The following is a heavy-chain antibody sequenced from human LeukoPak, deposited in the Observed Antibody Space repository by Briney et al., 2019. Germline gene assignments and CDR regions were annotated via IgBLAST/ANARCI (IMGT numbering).Heavy chain of an antibody. Sequence: SETLSLTCTVSGGSISTYYWSWIRQPVGKGLEWIGHIKTSGSTHYNPSLRSRVSMSVDTSKNQFSLKLSSVTAADTAVYYCASFYYGSGSYFMDVWGKGTTVTISS. CDR1: GGSISTYY. CDR3: ASFYYGSGSYFMDV. CDR2: IKTSGST. V-gene: IGHV4-4*07. J-gene: IGHJ6*03. D-gene: IGHD3-10*01.